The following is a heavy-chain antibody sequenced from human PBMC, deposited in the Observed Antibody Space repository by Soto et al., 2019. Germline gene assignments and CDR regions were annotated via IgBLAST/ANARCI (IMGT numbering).Heavy chain of an antibody. Sequence: ASVKVSCKASGYTFSSSGFTWVRQAPGQGLEWMGWISANSGNTNYAQKLQGRVTMTTDTSTSTAYMELRSLRSDDPAVYYCARDHCIAAAGCWFDPWGQGTLVTVSS. CDR1: GYTFSSSG. V-gene: IGHV1-18*01. J-gene: IGHJ5*02. CDR2: ISANSGNT. D-gene: IGHD6-13*01. CDR3: ARDHCIAAAGCWFDP.